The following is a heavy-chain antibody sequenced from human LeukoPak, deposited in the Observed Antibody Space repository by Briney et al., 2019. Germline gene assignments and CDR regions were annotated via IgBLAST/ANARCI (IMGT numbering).Heavy chain of an antibody. J-gene: IGHJ3*02. D-gene: IGHD3-3*02. CDR2: VSSSSSSI. CDR1: GFTFSSYA. CDR3: ARDGLLAFDI. V-gene: IGHV3-48*01. Sequence: HGGSLRLSCAASGFTFSSYAMTWVRQAPGKGLEWVSYVSSSSSSIFYADPVKGRFTISRDNAKNSLYLQMNSLRADDTAVYYCARDGLLAFDIWGQGTMLTVSS.